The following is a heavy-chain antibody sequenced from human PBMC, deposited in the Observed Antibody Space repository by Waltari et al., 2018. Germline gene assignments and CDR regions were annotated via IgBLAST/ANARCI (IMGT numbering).Heavy chain of an antibody. CDR2: ISGSGDKT. Sequence: EVQLLESGGGLVQPGGSLSLSCAASGFTFSNYAMSWVRQAPGKGLGWVSAISGSGDKTFYVDSVKGRFTISRDNSKNTLYLQMNSLRAEDTAVYYCAKHLTLVRGIGPYFDYWGQGTLVTVSS. J-gene: IGHJ4*02. CDR3: AKHLTLVRGIGPYFDY. V-gene: IGHV3-23*01. CDR1: GFTFSNYA. D-gene: IGHD3-10*01.